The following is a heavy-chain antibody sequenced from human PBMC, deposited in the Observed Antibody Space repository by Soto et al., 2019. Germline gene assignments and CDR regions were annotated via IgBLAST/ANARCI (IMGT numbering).Heavy chain of an antibody. CDR3: GRELDGSTRYYFEY. J-gene: IGHJ4*02. CDR2: ITGSGGNT. D-gene: IGHD1-1*01. CDR1: GFTFSSYA. V-gene: IGHV3-23*01. Sequence: GGSLRLSCAASGFTFSSYAMSWVRQAPGKGLEWVSAITGSGGNTYYAGSVKGRFTISRDNSKNTLYLQMNSLRVEDTAVYYCGRELDGSTRYYFEYWGQGTLVTVSS.